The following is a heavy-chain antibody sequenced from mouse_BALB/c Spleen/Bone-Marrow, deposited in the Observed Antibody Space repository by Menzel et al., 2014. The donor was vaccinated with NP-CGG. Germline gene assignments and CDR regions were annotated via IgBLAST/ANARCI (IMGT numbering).Heavy chain of an antibody. Sequence: EVQLVESGPELVKPGASVKMSRKASGYTFTRYVIHWVRQKPGQGLDWIGYINPYNEGSKYNEKFKGEATLTSDKSSHTAYMELSGLTSDDSAVYYCARERDYGDYFDYWGQGTTLTVSS. V-gene: IGHV1-14*01. CDR2: INPYNEGS. CDR1: GYTFTRYV. CDR3: ARERDYGDYFDY. J-gene: IGHJ2*01. D-gene: IGHD1-1*01.